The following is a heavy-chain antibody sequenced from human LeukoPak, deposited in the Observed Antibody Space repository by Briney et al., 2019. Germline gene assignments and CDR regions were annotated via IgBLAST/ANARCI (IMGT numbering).Heavy chain of an antibody. CDR1: GFTFSSYA. CDR2: ISGSGGST. J-gene: IGHJ4*02. Sequence: PGASLRLSCAASGFTFSSYAMSWVRQAPGKGLEWVSAISGSGGSTYYADSVKGRFTISRDNSKNTLYLQMNSLRAEDTAVYYCAKDLVSYYDSSGYSLFDYWGQGTLVTVSS. CDR3: AKDLVSYYDSSGYSLFDY. D-gene: IGHD3-22*01. V-gene: IGHV3-23*01.